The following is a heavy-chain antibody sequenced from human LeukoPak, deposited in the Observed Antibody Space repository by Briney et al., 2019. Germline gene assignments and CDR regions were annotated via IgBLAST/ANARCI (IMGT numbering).Heavy chain of an antibody. D-gene: IGHD4-23*01. CDR1: GASISSYY. CDR2: IYTSGST. CDR3: ARGNGGKRGFDY. V-gene: IGHV4-4*07. Sequence: PSESLSLTCTVSGASISSYYWSWVRQPAGKGLEWIGRIYTSGSTNYNPSLKSRVTISVDKSKTQCSLKLSSVTAADTAVYYCARGNGGKRGFDYWGQGTLVTVSS. J-gene: IGHJ4*02.